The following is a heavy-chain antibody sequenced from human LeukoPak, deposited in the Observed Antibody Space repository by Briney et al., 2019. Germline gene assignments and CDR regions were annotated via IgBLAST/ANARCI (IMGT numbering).Heavy chain of an antibody. Sequence: PGGSLRLSCAASGFTFSDYYMSWIRQAPGKGLEWVSYISGSGSTIYYADSVKGRFTISRDNAKNSLYLQMNSLRVDDTAVYYFARRYYYDHSGYAYWGQGTLVTVSS. V-gene: IGHV3-11*04. CDR2: ISGSGSTI. D-gene: IGHD3-22*01. CDR3: ARRYYYDHSGYAY. J-gene: IGHJ4*02. CDR1: GFTFSDYY.